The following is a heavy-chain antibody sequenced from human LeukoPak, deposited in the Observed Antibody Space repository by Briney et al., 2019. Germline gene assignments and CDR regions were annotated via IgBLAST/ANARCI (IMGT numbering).Heavy chain of an antibody. Sequence: GRALRLSCTASGFTFSSYDMDWVRQAPGKGLERVAVISYDGSSQYYADSVKGRFTISRDNSKNTLYLQMNSLRADDTAVYYCARPQYCSAGSCFYYFDYWGQGTLVTVSS. CDR2: ISYDGSSQ. J-gene: IGHJ4*02. D-gene: IGHD2-15*01. CDR3: ARPQYCSAGSCFYYFDY. CDR1: GFTFSSYD. V-gene: IGHV3-30-3*01.